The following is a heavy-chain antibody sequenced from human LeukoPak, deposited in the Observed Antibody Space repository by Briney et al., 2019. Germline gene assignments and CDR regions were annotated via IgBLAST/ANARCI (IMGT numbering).Heavy chain of an antibody. J-gene: IGHJ6*03. CDR3: AREVWGRSGYNYMDV. Sequence: GGSLRLSCAASGFTFSSYGMNWVRQAPGKGLEWVSYISSSSSTIYYADSVKGRFTISRDNAKNSLYLQMNSLRDEDTAVYYCAREVWGRSGYNYMDVWGKGTTVTVSS. V-gene: IGHV3-48*02. CDR2: ISSSSSTI. D-gene: IGHD2-15*01. CDR1: GFTFSSYG.